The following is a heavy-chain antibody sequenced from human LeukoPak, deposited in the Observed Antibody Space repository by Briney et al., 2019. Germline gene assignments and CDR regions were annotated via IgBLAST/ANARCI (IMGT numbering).Heavy chain of an antibody. D-gene: IGHD4-11*01. CDR1: GGAFSGYY. J-gene: IGHJ4*02. CDR3: ARGSRNYNNYEGADY. V-gene: IGHV4-34*01. CDR2: INHSGDT. Sequence: SETLSLTCAVYGGAFSGYYWSWIRQPPGKGLEWIGEINHSGDTKYNPSLKSRVSMSVDVSKDQFSLKLTSLTAADTAVCYCARGSRNYNNYEGADYWGQGTLVTVSS.